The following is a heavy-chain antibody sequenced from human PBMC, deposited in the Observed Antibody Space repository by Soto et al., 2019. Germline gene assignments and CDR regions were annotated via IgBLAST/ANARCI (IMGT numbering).Heavy chain of an antibody. CDR1: GDSVSGNSAA. CDR2: TYYRSRWYN. J-gene: IGHJ4*02. V-gene: IGHV6-1*01. CDR3: AREFPYYVSSDSYLDY. D-gene: IGHD3-16*01. Sequence: PSQTLSLTCAISGDSVSGNSAAWNWIRQSPSRGLEWLGRTYYRSRWYNDYAVSVKSRITVTPDTSKNQFSLHLNSVTPEYTAVYYXAREFPYYVSSDSYLDYWGQGALVTVSS.